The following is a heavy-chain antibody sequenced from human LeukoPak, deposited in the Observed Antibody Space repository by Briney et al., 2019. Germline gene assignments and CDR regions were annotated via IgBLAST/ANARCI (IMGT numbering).Heavy chain of an antibody. CDR2: ISNSGSII. J-gene: IGHJ3*02. D-gene: IGHD3-16*01. Sequence: GGSLRLSCAASGFTFSSYDMNWVRQAPGKGLEWVSYISNSGSIIYYADSVKGRFTISRDNAKNSLYLQMNSLRAEDTAVYYCARDPQGAAFDIWGQGTMVTVSS. V-gene: IGHV3-48*03. CDR1: GFTFSSYD. CDR3: ARDPQGAAFDI.